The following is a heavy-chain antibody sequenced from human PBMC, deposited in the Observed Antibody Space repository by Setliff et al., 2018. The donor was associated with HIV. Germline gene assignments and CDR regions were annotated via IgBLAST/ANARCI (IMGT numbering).Heavy chain of an antibody. J-gene: IGHJ4*02. D-gene: IGHD3-3*01. Sequence: PGESLRLSCAASGFTFSIYAMHWVRQAPGKGLEWVAFISYDGSYEYYADSVKGRFTISRDNSKNTLYLQMNSLRAEDTAVYYCARDPFLAQGFWSGYYSDYWGQGTLVTVSS. CDR2: ISYDGSYE. CDR3: ARDPFLAQGFWSGYYSDY. V-gene: IGHV3-30*04. CDR1: GFTFSIYA.